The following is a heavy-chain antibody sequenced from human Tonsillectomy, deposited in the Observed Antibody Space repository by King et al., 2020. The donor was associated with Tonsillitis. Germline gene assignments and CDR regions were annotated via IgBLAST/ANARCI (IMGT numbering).Heavy chain of an antibody. V-gene: IGHV3-30*18. CDR3: AKDRYYYDSSGSLGY. CDR1: GFTFSSYG. D-gene: IGHD3-22*01. J-gene: IGHJ4*02. CDR2: ISYDGSNK. Sequence: VQLVESGGGVVQPGRSLRLSCAASGFTFSSYGMHWVRQAPGKGLEWVAVISYDGSNKYYADSVKGRFTISRDNSKNTLYLQMNSLRAEDTAVYYCAKDRYYYDSSGSLGYWGQGTLVTVSS.